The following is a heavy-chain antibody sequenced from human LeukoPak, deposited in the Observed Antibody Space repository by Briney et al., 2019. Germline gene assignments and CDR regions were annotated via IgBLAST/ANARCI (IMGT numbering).Heavy chain of an antibody. Sequence: ASVRVSCKASGNTFAGYYVHWVRQAPGQGLEWMGWINAHSGATNYAQHFQGRVTMTTDTSVTTAYMDLDGLKSDDAAVYFCARGPIGGLRKGFDIWGQGTLVTVSS. V-gene: IGHV1-2*02. CDR2: INAHSGAT. D-gene: IGHD1-26*01. J-gene: IGHJ4*02. CDR1: GNTFAGYY. CDR3: ARGPIGGLRKGFDI.